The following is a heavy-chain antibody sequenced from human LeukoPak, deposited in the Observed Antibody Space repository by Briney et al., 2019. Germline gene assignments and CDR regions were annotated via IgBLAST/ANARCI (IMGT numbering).Heavy chain of an antibody. Sequence: GGPLRLSCAASGFTFSSYAMSWVRQAPGKGLEWVSAISGSGGSTYYADSVKGRFTISRDNSKNTLYLQMNSLRAEDTAVYYCAHLPKYYYDSSGYSRDAFDIWGQGTMVTVSS. CDR3: AHLPKYYYDSSGYSRDAFDI. D-gene: IGHD3-22*01. J-gene: IGHJ3*02. CDR1: GFTFSSYA. V-gene: IGHV3-23*01. CDR2: ISGSGGST.